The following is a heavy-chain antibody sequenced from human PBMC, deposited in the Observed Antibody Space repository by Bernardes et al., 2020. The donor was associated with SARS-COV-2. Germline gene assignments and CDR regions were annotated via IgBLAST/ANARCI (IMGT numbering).Heavy chain of an antibody. CDR3: ARDLGLGSRPSV. CDR1: GFTFSTYS. J-gene: IGHJ6*02. D-gene: IGHD2-15*01. Sequence: GGSLRLSRAASGFTFSTYSMNWVRQAPGKGLEWVSSISSSNTYIYYADSVKGRFTISRDNAKKSLYLQMNSLRAEDTAVYYCARDLGLGSRPSVWGQGTTVTVSS. V-gene: IGHV3-21*01. CDR2: ISSSNTYI.